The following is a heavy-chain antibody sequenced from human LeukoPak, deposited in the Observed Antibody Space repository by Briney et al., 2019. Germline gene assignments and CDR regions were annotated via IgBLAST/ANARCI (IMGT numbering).Heavy chain of an antibody. J-gene: IGHJ4*02. CDR3: ARAYGYSGYYQLPIDY. D-gene: IGHD3-22*01. CDR1: GLTFSSYA. Sequence: GGSLRLSCVASGLTFSSYAMSWVRQAPGKGLEWVSGITGGGDTTHHADPVGGRFTISRDNSKNTLYLQMNSLRVEDTALYYCARAYGYSGYYQLPIDYWGQGALVTVSS. V-gene: IGHV3-23*01. CDR2: ITGGGDTT.